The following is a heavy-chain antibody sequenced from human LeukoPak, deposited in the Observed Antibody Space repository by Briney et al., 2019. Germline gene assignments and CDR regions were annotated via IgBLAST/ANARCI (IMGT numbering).Heavy chain of an antibody. CDR1: GFTFSSYS. CDR2: ISSSSSTI. CDR3: ARGRYCSGGNCYGALGYYFDY. D-gene: IGHD2-15*01. V-gene: IGHV3-48*04. Sequence: PGGSLRLSCAASGFTFSSYSMNWVRQAPGKGLEWVSYISSSSSTIYYADSVKGRFTISRDNAKNSLYLQMNSLRAEDTAVYYCARGRYCSGGNCYGALGYYFDYWGQGTLVTVSS. J-gene: IGHJ4*02.